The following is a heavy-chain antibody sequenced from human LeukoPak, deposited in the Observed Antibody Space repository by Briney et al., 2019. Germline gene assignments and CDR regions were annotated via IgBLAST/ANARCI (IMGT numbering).Heavy chain of an antibody. CDR1: GFLFCSYL. D-gene: IGHD5-18*01. V-gene: IGHV3-21*06. J-gene: IGHJ4*02. CDR3: ARRATTERGYSYGVDY. Sequence: GGSLSLSCAASGFLFCSYLINDLRPPPGKGGEWCSSISTLKPYIYYANSDRSRFTLSRDIAKTSLYLQFISLRAEDTAVYYCARRATTERGYSYGVDYWGQGTMVTVSS. CDR2: ISTLKPYI.